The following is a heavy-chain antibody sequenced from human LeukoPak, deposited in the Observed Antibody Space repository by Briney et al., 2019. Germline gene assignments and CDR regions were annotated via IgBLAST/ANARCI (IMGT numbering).Heavy chain of an antibody. V-gene: IGHV3-23*01. D-gene: IGHD5-18*01. Sequence: GGSLRLSCAASGFTFSSYGMSWVRQAPGKGLEWVSAISGSGGSSYYADSVKGRFTISRDNAKNSLYLQMNSLRAEDTAVYYCARAYRYGYDYWGQGTLVTVSS. CDR3: ARAYRYGYDY. CDR1: GFTFSSYG. CDR2: ISGSGGSS. J-gene: IGHJ4*02.